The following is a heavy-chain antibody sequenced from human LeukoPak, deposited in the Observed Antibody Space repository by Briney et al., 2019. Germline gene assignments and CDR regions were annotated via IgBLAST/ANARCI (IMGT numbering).Heavy chain of an antibody. D-gene: IGHD5-12*01. CDR2: ISGSGGST. V-gene: IGHV3-23*01. CDR1: GFTFTNYP. Sequence: GRSLRLSCAASGFTFTNYPMIWVRQAPGRGLTWVSGISGSGGSTYYADSVKGRFTISRDNPRSTLYLQMGSLRAEDTAVYYCARKLSGYAPFDCWGQGTLVTVSS. CDR3: ARKLSGYAPFDC. J-gene: IGHJ4*02.